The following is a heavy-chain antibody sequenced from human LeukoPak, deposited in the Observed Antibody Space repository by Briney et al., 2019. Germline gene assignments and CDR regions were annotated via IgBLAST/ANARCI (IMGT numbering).Heavy chain of an antibody. Sequence: ASVKVSCEASGYTFTSYYMHWVRQAPGQGLEWMGIINPSGGSTSYAQKFQGRVTMTRDTSTSTVYMELSSLRSEDTAVYYCARDGRGHYDFWSGYSSALYGMDVWGQGTTVTVSS. CDR3: ARDGRGHYDFWSGYSSALYGMDV. D-gene: IGHD3-3*01. V-gene: IGHV1-46*01. CDR2: INPSGGST. J-gene: IGHJ6*02. CDR1: GYTFTSYY.